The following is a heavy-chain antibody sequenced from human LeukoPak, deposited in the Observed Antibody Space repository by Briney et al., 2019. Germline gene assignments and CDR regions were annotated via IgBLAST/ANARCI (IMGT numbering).Heavy chain of an antibody. CDR2: ISYTSTYI. CDR3: ARYGAGCFDY. V-gene: IGHV3-21*01. CDR1: GFTFSSYS. D-gene: IGHD4/OR15-4a*01. Sequence: GGSLRLSCAASGFTFSSYSMNWVRQAPGKGLEWVASISYTSTYIFYADSLKGRFTISRDNAENSLYLQMNSLRVEDTAVYYCARYGAGCFDYWGQGTLVTVSS. J-gene: IGHJ4*02.